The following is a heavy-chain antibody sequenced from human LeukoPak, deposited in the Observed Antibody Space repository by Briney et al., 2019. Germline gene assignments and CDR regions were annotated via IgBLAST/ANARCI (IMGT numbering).Heavy chain of an antibody. Sequence: GASVKVSCKASGYTFTNYGITWVRQAPGQGLEWMGRISAYNGDTHYAQKLQGRVTITTDTSTNTAYMELRSLGSDDTAVYYCARDVAFYGSRWHNWFDPWGQGTLVTVSS. CDR3: ARDVAFYGSRWHNWFDP. V-gene: IGHV1-18*01. CDR2: ISAYNGDT. J-gene: IGHJ5*02. CDR1: GYTFTNYG. D-gene: IGHD2-15*01.